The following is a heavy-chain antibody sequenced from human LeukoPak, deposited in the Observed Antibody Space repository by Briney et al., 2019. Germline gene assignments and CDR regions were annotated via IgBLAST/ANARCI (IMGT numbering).Heavy chain of an antibody. V-gene: IGHV4-59*01. J-gene: IGHJ5*02. CDR3: ARDLLAAAGT. D-gene: IGHD6-13*01. CDR1: GGSISSYY. Sequence: SETLSLTCTVSGGSISSYYWSWIRQPPGKGLEWIGYIYYSGSTNYNPSLKSRVTISVDTSKNQFPLKLSSVTAADTAVYYCARDLLAAAGTWGQGTLVTVSS. CDR2: IYYSGST.